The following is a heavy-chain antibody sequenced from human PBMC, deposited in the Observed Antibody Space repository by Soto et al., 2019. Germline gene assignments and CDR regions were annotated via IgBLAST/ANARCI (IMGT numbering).Heavy chain of an antibody. V-gene: IGHV3-48*03. Sequence: EVQLVESGGGLVQPGGTLRLSCAASGFSFSNSEMNWIRQAPGKGLEWVSHMTGSGSAIYYADSVKGRFTISRDNAKNSLYLQLNSLRAEDTAIYDCARSGGDYRPFDSWGQRTLVTVSS. CDR3: ARSGGDYRPFDS. D-gene: IGHD2-21*01. CDR1: GFSFSNSE. J-gene: IGHJ4*02. CDR2: MTGSGSAI.